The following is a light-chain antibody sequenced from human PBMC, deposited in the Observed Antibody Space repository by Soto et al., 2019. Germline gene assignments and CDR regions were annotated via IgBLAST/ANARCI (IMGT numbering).Light chain of an antibody. CDR1: QSVSSSY. Sequence: EIVLTQSPGTLSLSPGERATLSCRASQSVSSSYLAWYQQKLGQAPRLLIYGASSRATGIPDRFSGSGSGTAFTLTISRLEPEDFAVYYCQQYGSSSWTFGQGTKVEIK. CDR2: GAS. J-gene: IGKJ1*01. CDR3: QQYGSSSWT. V-gene: IGKV3-20*01.